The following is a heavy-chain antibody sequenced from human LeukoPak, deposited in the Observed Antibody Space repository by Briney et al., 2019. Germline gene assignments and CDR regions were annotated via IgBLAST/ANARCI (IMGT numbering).Heavy chain of an antibody. CDR2: FDPEDGET. CDR1: GYTLTELS. J-gene: IGHJ6*02. Sequence: ASVKVSCKVSGYTLTELSMHWVRQAPGKGPEWMGGFDPEDGETIYAQKFQGRVTMTEDTSTDTAYMELSSLKSEDTAVYYCATEGAIAAAGGYYYYGMDVWGQGTTVTVSS. D-gene: IGHD6-13*01. V-gene: IGHV1-24*01. CDR3: ATEGAIAAAGGYYYYGMDV.